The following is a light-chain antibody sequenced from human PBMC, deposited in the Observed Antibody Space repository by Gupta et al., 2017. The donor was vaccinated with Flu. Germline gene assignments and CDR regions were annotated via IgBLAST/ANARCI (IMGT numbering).Light chain of an antibody. J-gene: IGKJ1*01. Sequence: PSALSASVGDRVTITCRASQGIRNDLGWYQQKPGKAPKLLIYAASSLQSGVPSRFSGSGSGTDFTLTISSLQPEDFATYYCRQEDNYPWTFGQGTKVEIK. CDR2: AAS. V-gene: IGKV1-6*01. CDR1: QGIRND. CDR3: RQEDNYPWT.